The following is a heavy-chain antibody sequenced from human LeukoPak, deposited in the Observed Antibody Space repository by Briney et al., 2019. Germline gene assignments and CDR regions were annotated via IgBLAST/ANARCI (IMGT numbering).Heavy chain of an antibody. CDR1: GFTLSSYA. CDR3: AKEGKYSRPIDY. V-gene: IGHV3-23*01. CDR2: ISGSGGST. D-gene: IGHD6-6*01. J-gene: IGHJ4*02. Sequence: GGSVRVSCAASGFTLSSYAMSWVRQAPGKGLEWVSAISGSGGSTYYADSVKGRFTISRDNSKNTLYLQMNSLRAEDTAVYYCAKEGKYSRPIDYWGQGTLVTVSS.